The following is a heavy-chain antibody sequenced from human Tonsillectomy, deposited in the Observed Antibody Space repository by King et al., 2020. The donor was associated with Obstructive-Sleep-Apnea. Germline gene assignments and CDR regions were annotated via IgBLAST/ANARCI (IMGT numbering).Heavy chain of an antibody. V-gene: IGHV3-23*04. Sequence: EVQLVESGGGLVQPGGSLRLSCAASGFTFSNSAMGWVRQVPGKGLQWVAGISGSGGNTFYADSVEGRFTISRDNSKNTLFLQMNSLRADDTAVYYWAKEDYGGSSLEVRWFDPWGQGTLVTVSS. CDR1: GFTFSNSA. CDR2: ISGSGGNT. J-gene: IGHJ5*02. CDR3: AKEDYGGSSLEVRWFDP. D-gene: IGHD4-23*01.